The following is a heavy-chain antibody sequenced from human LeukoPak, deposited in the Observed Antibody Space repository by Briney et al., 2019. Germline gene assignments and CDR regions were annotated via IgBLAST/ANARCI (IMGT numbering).Heavy chain of an antibody. J-gene: IGHJ5*02. CDR1: GFTFSTYA. CDR2: ISYDGRQN. Sequence: PGGSLRLSCAASGFTFSTYAMNWVRQAPGKGLEWVAVISYDGRQNYYADSVKGRFTISRDNSKNSLYLQMNSLRAEDTALYYCARGAMGATATDNWFDPWGQGTLVTVSS. CDR3: ARGAMGATATDNWFDP. V-gene: IGHV3-30*04. D-gene: IGHD1-26*01.